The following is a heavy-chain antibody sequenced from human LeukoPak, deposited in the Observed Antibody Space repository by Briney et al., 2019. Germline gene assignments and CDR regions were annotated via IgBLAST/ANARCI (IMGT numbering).Heavy chain of an antibody. Sequence: ASVKVSCKASGYTSTSYYLHWVRQAPGQRPEWMGIIYTNDGSARYAQKFQGRVTMTRDTSTGTVYMELSSLSSDDTAVYYCARARAAAGAQYFQHWGQGTLVSASS. J-gene: IGHJ1*01. CDR1: GYTSTSYY. D-gene: IGHD6-13*01. CDR2: IYTNDGSA. CDR3: ARARAAAGAQYFQH. V-gene: IGHV1-46*01.